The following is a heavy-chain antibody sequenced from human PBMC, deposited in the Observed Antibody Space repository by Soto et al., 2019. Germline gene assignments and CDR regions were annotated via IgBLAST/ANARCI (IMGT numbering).Heavy chain of an antibody. D-gene: IGHD1-7*01. J-gene: IGHJ6*02. CDR3: ARDGWVTGTTGYYGMDV. CDR1: GGSISSGDYY. CDR2: IYYSGST. Sequence: SETLSLTCTVSGGSISSGDYYWSWIRQPPGKGLEWIGYIYYSGSTYYNPSLKSRVTISVDTSKNQFSLKLSSVTAADTAVYYCARDGWVTGTTGYYGMDVWGQGTTVTVSS. V-gene: IGHV4-30-4*01.